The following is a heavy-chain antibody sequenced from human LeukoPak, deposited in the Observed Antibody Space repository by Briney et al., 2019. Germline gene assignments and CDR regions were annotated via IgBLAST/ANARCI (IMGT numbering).Heavy chain of an antibody. J-gene: IGHJ4*02. Sequence: SETLSLTCTVSGGSISSYYWSWLRQPPGKGLEWIGYIYYSGSTNYNPSLKSRVTISVDTSKNQFSLKLSSVTAADTAVYYCARQNYGDYLETYYFDYWGQGTLVTVSS. V-gene: IGHV4-59*08. CDR1: GGSISSYY. D-gene: IGHD4-17*01. CDR2: IYYSGST. CDR3: ARQNYGDYLETYYFDY.